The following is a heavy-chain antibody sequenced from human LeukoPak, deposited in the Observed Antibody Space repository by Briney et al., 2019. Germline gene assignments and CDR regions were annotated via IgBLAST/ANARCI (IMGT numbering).Heavy chain of an antibody. Sequence: PGGSLRLSCAASGFTFSSYSMNWVRQAPGKGLEWVSYISSSSSSTIYYADSVKGRFTISRDNAKNSLYLQMNSLRAEDTAVYYCARDGRTTVTTFFYYWGQGTLVTVSS. CDR3: ARDGRTTVTTFFYY. D-gene: IGHD4-17*01. CDR2: ISSSSSSTI. V-gene: IGHV3-48*01. CDR1: GFTFSSYS. J-gene: IGHJ4*02.